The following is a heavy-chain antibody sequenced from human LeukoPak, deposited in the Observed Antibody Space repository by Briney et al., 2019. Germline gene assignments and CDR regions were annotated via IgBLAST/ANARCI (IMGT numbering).Heavy chain of an antibody. D-gene: IGHD5-18*01. CDR1: GFTFSSYS. J-gene: IGHJ4*02. CDR2: ISSSSSYI. Sequence: GGSLRLSCAASGFTFSSYSMNWVRQAPGKGLEWVSSISSSSSYIYYADSVKGRFTISRDNAKNSLYLQMNSLRAEDTAVYYCARNKKGDRYTYGHDYWGQGTLVTVSS. V-gene: IGHV3-21*01. CDR3: ARNKKGDRYTYGHDY.